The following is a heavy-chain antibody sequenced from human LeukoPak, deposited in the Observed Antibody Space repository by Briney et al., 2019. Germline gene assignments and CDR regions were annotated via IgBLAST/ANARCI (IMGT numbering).Heavy chain of an antibody. Sequence: SETLSLTCTVSGGSTSSYYWSWIRQPPGKGLEWIGYIYYSGSTNYNPSLKSRVTISVDTSKNQFSLKLSSVTAADTAVYYCASSGYYSYWFDPWGQGTLVTVSS. CDR1: GGSTSSYY. CDR2: IYYSGST. D-gene: IGHD3-22*01. CDR3: ASSGYYSYWFDP. V-gene: IGHV4-59*01. J-gene: IGHJ5*02.